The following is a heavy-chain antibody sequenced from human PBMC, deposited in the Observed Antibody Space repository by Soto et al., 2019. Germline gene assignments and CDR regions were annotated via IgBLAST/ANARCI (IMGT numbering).Heavy chain of an antibody. J-gene: IGHJ4*02. CDR2: IHPSDSNT. Sequence: GESLKISCTGSGYSFTSYWIGWVRQMPGKGLEWMGIIHPSDSNTKYSPSFQGQVTISADKSTSTAHLQWRSLKASDTAMYYCARSQYSSSSIDYWGQGTLVTVSS. CDR1: GYSFTSYW. CDR3: ARSQYSSSSIDY. D-gene: IGHD6-6*01. V-gene: IGHV5-51*01.